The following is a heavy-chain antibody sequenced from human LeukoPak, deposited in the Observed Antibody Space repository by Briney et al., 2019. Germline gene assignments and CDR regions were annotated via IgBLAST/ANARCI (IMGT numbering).Heavy chain of an antibody. CDR2: ISGSGGST. V-gene: IGHV3-23*01. J-gene: IGHJ4*02. D-gene: IGHD1-26*01. CDR3: AKPPRGSYSSPADY. CDR1: GFTFSSYA. Sequence: PGGSLRLSCAASGFTFSSYAMSWVRQAPGKGMEWVSAISGSGGSTYYADSVKGRFTISRDNSKNTLYLQMNSLRAEDTAVYYCAKPPRGSYSSPADYWGQGTPVTVSS.